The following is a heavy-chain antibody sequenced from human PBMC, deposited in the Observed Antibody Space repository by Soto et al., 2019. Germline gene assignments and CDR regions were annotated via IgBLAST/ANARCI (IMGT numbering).Heavy chain of an antibody. D-gene: IGHD3-10*01. J-gene: IGHJ6*02. V-gene: IGHV3-33*01. Sequence: PGGSLRLSCAASGFAFSRYGMHWVRQVPGKGLEWVADIWYDGNKKNYADSVKGRFTISRDNSKNTLYLQMNSLRGEDTALYYCARGPGRPPLRFYGLGVWGQGTTVTVSS. CDR2: IWYDGNKK. CDR3: ARGPGRPPLRFYGLGV. CDR1: GFAFSRYG.